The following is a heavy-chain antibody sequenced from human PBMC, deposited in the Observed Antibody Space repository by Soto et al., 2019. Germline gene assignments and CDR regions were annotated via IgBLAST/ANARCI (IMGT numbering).Heavy chain of an antibody. CDR3: ARSPSGSVPVYFDY. CDR2: IYPGDSDT. J-gene: IGHJ4*02. V-gene: IGHV5-51*01. Sequence: GESLKISYKGSEDNFTSYGIGWMSQMHGKGLEWMGIIYPGDSDTRYSPSFQGQVTISADKSISTAYLQWSSLKASDTAMYYCARSPSGSVPVYFDYWGQGTLVTVSS. CDR1: EDNFTSYG. D-gene: IGHD5-12*01.